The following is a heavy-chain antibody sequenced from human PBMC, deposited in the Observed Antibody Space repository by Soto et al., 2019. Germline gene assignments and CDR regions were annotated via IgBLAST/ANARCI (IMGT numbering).Heavy chain of an antibody. J-gene: IGHJ6*02. D-gene: IGHD3-10*01. CDR2: ISWNSGSI. V-gene: IGHV3-9*01. CDR1: GFTFDDYA. Sequence: LRLSCAASGFTFDDYAMHWVRQAPGKGLEWVSGISWNSGSIGYADSVKGRFTISRDNAKNSLYLQMNSLRAEDTALYYCAKGTLSHYYYGTDVWGQGTTVTVSS. CDR3: AKGTLSHYYYGTDV.